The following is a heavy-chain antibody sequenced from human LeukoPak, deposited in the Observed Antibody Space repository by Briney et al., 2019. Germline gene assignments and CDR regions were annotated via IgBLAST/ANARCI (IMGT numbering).Heavy chain of an antibody. CDR1: GYTFTSYY. V-gene: IGHV1-46*01. CDR2: VNPSGGST. J-gene: IGHJ2*01. D-gene: IGHD6-6*01. CDR3: ARDPSRPINSSSGRHGQQPNWYFDL. Sequence: ASVKVSCKASGYTFTSYYLHWVRQAPGQGLEWMGMVNPSGGSTSYAQKFQGRVTMTRDTSTTTVYMELSSLRSEDTAVYYCARDPSRPINSSSGRHGQQPNWYFDLWGRGTLVTVSS.